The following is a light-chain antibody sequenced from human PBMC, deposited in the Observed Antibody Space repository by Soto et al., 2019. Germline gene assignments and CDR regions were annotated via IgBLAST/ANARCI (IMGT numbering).Light chain of an antibody. CDR2: KAS. V-gene: IGKV1-5*03. Sequence: DLQTPQSPSTPPASVVDSVPLTRLASQSTSSWLARYQQKPGKAPKLLIYKASSLESGVPSRLRGSRSGTEFTLTISSLQPDDLATYYCQQYNSYSRTFGQGTKVDIK. CDR3: QQYNSYSRT. CDR1: QSTSSW. J-gene: IGKJ1*01.